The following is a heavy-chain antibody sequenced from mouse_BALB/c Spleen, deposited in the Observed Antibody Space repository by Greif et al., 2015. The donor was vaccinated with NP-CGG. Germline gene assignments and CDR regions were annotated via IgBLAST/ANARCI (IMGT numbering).Heavy chain of an antibody. CDR3: ARSYYYGSSAMDY. CDR2: IDPANGNT. V-gene: IGHV14-3*02. Sequence: VQLKQSGAELVKPGASVKLSCTASGFNIKDTYMHWVKQRPEQGLEWIGRIDPANGNTKYDPKFQGKATITADTSSNTAYLQLSSLTSEDTAVYYCARSYYYGSSAMDYWGQGTSVTVSS. D-gene: IGHD1-1*01. J-gene: IGHJ4*01. CDR1: GFNIKDTY.